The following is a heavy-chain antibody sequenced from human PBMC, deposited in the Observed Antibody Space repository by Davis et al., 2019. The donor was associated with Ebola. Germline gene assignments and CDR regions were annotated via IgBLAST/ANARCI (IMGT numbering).Heavy chain of an antibody. CDR1: GGSFSGYY. J-gene: IGHJ6*02. V-gene: IGHV4-34*01. CDR2: INHSGST. CDR3: ARHQGTYYYDSSGYSLRPSGMDV. Sequence: MPSETLSLTCAVYGGSFSGYYWSWIRQPPGKGLEWIGEINHSGSTTYNPSLKSRVPISVDTSKNQFSRKLSAVTAADTAVYYCARHQGTYYYDSSGYSLRPSGMDVWGQGTTVTVSS. D-gene: IGHD3-22*01.